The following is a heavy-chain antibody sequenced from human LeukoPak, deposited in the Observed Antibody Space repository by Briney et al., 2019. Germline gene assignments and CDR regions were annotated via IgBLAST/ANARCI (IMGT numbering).Heavy chain of an antibody. V-gene: IGHV3-23*01. CDR1: GFSVSSYA. CDR3: AKGRDGYNADFDY. D-gene: IGHD5-24*01. Sequence: GGSLRLSCAASGFSVSSYAMSWVRQAPGKGLEWVSGIRGSGGSTYYADSVKGRFTISRDNSKNTLYLQMNSLRAEDTAVYYSAKGRDGYNADFDYWGQGTLVTVSS. CDR2: IRGSGGST. J-gene: IGHJ4*02.